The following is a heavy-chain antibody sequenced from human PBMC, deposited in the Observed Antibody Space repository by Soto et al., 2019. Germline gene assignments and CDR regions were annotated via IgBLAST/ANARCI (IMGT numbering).Heavy chain of an antibody. CDR2: IYYSGST. V-gene: IGHV4-61*01. J-gene: IGHJ6*02. CDR1: GGSVSSGSYY. CDR3: ARGAVLRFLEWLPKDEYYYGMDV. Sequence: SETLSLTCTVSGGSVSSGSYYWSWIRQPPGKGLEWIGYIYYSGSTNYNPSLKSRVTISVDTSKNQFSLKLSSVTAADTAVYYCARGAVLRFLEWLPKDEYYYGMDVWGQGTTVTVSS. D-gene: IGHD3-3*01.